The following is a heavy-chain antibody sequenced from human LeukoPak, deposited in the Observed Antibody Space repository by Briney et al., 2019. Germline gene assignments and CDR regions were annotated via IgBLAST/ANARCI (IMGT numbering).Heavy chain of an antibody. CDR2: INDSGST. V-gene: IGHV4-34*01. Sequence: PSETLSLTCAVYGVSFSGYYWSWIRQPPGKGLEWVGEINDSGSTNYNPSLKSRVTISVDTSKNQFSLKLSSVTAADRAVYYCARGYYGDGDRPFEYWGQGTLVTVSS. CDR1: GVSFSGYY. D-gene: IGHD4-17*01. CDR3: ARGYYGDGDRPFEY. J-gene: IGHJ4*02.